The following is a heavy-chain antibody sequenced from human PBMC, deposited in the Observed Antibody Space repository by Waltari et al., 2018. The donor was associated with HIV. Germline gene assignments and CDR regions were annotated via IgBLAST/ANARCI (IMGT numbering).Heavy chain of an antibody. CDR2: ISSSNSYI. V-gene: IGHV3-21*01. J-gene: IGHJ6*02. Sequence: EVKWVESGGGRVKPGASLSLPSAADGFNFSSYSMNRGRQSPGKGLEWVSSISSSNSYIYYADSVKGRFTISRDNAKNSLYLQMNSLRAEDTAVYYCSRVSSALLEPRGNHYGMDVWGQGTTVTVSS. CDR3: SRVSSALLEPRGNHYGMDV. CDR1: GFNFSSYS. D-gene: IGHD1-1*01.